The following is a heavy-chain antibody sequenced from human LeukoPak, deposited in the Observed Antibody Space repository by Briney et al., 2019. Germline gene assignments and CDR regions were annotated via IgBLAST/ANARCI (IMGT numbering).Heavy chain of an antibody. J-gene: IGHJ4*02. Sequence: ASVKVSCRTSGYTFTTYAMNWVRQAPGQGLEWMGWISPYNGNTNYAQKLQGRVTMTTDTSTTTAYMELRSLRFDDTAVYYCARGDDFWSGLNPSDYWGQGTLVTVSS. CDR1: GYTFTTYA. V-gene: IGHV1-18*01. D-gene: IGHD3-3*01. CDR3: ARGDDFWSGLNPSDY. CDR2: ISPYNGNT.